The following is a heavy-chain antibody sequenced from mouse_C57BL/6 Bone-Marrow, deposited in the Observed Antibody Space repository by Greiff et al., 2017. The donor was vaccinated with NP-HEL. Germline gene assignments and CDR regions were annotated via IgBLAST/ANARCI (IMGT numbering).Heavy chain of an antibody. V-gene: IGHV3-6*01. Sequence: ESGPGLVKPSQSLSLTCSVTGYSITSGYYWNWIRQFPGNKLEWMGYISYDGSNNYNPSLKNRISITRDTSKNQFFLKLNSVTTEDTATYYCARDRPIYYDYDAYFDYWGQGTTLTVSS. CDR3: ARDRPIYYDYDAYFDY. CDR2: ISYDGSN. D-gene: IGHD2-4*01. CDR1: GYSITSGYY. J-gene: IGHJ2*01.